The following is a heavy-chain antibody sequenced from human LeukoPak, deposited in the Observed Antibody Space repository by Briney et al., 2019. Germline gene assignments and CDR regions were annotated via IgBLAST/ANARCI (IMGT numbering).Heavy chain of an antibody. V-gene: IGHV4-59*01. Sequence: PSETLSLTCAVYGGSFSAYYWSWIRQPPGKGLEWIGYIYYSGSTNYNPSLKSRVTISVDTSKNQFSLKLSSVTAADTAVYYCARSSDTLGNRYYFDYWGQGTLVTVSS. CDR1: GGSFSAYY. J-gene: IGHJ4*02. CDR3: ARSSDTLGNRYYFDY. CDR2: IYYSGST. D-gene: IGHD7-27*01.